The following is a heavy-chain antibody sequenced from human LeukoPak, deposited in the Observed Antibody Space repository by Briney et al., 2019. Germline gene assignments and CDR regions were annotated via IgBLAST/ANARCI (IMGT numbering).Heavy chain of an antibody. CDR2: ISYHGNNK. J-gene: IGHJ1*01. Sequence: PGRSLRLSCAASGFTFSLYGMHWVRQAPGKGLEWVAVISYHGNNKYYADSVKGRFTISRDNSKNTLYLQMNSLRAEDTAVYYCARCPESSGYYYELDSWGQGPVVSV. CDR1: GFTFSLYG. CDR3: ARCPESSGYYYELDS. V-gene: IGHV3-30*03. D-gene: IGHD3-22*01.